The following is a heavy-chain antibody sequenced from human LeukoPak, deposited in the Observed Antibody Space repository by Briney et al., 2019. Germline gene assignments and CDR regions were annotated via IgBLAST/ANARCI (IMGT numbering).Heavy chain of an antibody. Sequence: GGSLRLSCAASEFSVGSNYMTWVRQAPGKGLEWVSLIYSGGSTYYADSVKGRFTISRDNAKKSLYLQMNSLRAEDTAVYYCARVRGIAVAGALYYFDYWGQGTLVTVSS. CDR2: IYSGGST. D-gene: IGHD6-19*01. J-gene: IGHJ4*02. CDR3: ARVRGIAVAGALYYFDY. V-gene: IGHV3-66*01. CDR1: EFSVGSNY.